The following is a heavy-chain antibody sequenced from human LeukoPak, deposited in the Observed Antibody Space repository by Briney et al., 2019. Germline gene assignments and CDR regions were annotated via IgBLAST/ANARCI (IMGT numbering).Heavy chain of an antibody. J-gene: IGHJ4*02. V-gene: IGHV3-30-3*01. CDR3: ARDGSSWSRWGYFDY. Sequence: GGSLRFSCAASGFTFSSYAMHWVRQAPGKGLEWVAVISYDGSNKYYADSVKGRFTISRDNSKNTLYLQMNSLRAEDTAVYYCARDGSSWSRWGYFDYWGQGTLVTVSS. CDR2: ISYDGSNK. CDR1: GFTFSSYA. D-gene: IGHD6-13*01.